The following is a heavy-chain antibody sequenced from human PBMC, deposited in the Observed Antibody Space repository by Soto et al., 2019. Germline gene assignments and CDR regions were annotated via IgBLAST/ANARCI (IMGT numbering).Heavy chain of an antibody. V-gene: IGHV3-9*01. Sequence: EVQLVESGGGLVQPGRSLRLSCAASGFTFDDYAMHWVRQAPGKGLEWVSGISWHGDSIGYADSVKGRFIISRDNAKGFVQLHMNSLRAEDTALYSYAQDVDPAVAGGGFDFWGQGTLVTVSS. CDR1: GFTFDDYA. CDR3: AQDVDPAVAGGGFDF. D-gene: IGHD6-19*01. CDR2: ISWHGDSI. J-gene: IGHJ4*02.